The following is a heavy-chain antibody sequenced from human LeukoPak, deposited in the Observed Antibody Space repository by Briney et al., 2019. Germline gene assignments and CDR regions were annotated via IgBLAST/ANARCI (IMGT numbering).Heavy chain of an antibody. D-gene: IGHD3-22*01. CDR3: AKDYGVYDSSGYTYDAFDI. V-gene: IGHV3-43*02. CDR2: ISGDGGST. Sequence: GGSLRLSCAASGFTFDDYAMHWVRQAPGKGLEWASLISGDGGSTYYADSVKGRFTISRDNSKNSLYLQMNSLRTEDTALYYCAKDYGVYDSSGYTYDAFDIWGQGTMVTVSS. CDR1: GFTFDDYA. J-gene: IGHJ3*02.